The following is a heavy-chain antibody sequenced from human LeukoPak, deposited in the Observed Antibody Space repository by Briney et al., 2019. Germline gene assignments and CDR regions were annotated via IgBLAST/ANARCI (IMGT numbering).Heavy chain of an antibody. J-gene: IGHJ6*03. D-gene: IGHD2-2*01. CDR3: ARAGESQLLYSYYYYMDV. Sequence: PGGSLRLSCAASGFTFSSYAMHWVRQAPGKGLEWVAVISYDGSNKYYADSVKGRFTISRDNSKNTLYLQMNSLRAEDAAVYYCARAGESQLLYSYYYYMDVWGKGTTVTVSS. V-gene: IGHV3-30-3*01. CDR2: ISYDGSNK. CDR1: GFTFSSYA.